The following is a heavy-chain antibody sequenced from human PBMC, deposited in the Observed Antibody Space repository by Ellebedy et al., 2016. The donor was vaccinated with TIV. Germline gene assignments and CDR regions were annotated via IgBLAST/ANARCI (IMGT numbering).Heavy chain of an antibody. Sequence: GGSLRLXXVVSGFSSKIYLMHWVRQAPGKGLEWVAGISYDGSFTYYADSVRGRFAISRDNSKNTLYLQINSLRTNDTAVYFCARDLVGSHYNHWGQGTLVIVSS. CDR1: GFSSKIYL. CDR2: ISYDGSFT. J-gene: IGHJ4*02. CDR3: ARDLVGSHYNH. D-gene: IGHD1-26*01. V-gene: IGHV3-30*09.